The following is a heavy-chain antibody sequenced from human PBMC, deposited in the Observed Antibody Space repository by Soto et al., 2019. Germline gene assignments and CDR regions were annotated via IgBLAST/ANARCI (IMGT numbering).Heavy chain of an antibody. CDR1: GFTFNNFV. D-gene: IGHD2-2*01. CDR2: ISPPGYST. V-gene: IGHV3-23*01. J-gene: IGHJ4*02. Sequence: GGSLRLSCAASGFTFNNFVMSWVRQAPGKGLEWVSTISPPGYSTFYADSVKGRFTISRDNSRNALYLQMNGLGAEDTAVYYCAKRNLPNPRQFYFDFWGRGTPVTVSS. CDR3: AKRNLPNPRQFYFDF.